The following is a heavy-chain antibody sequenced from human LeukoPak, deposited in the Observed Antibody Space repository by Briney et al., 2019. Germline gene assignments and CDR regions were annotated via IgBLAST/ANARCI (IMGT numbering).Heavy chain of an antibody. J-gene: IGHJ6*02. CDR1: GYTFTSYY. Sequence: ASVKVSCRASGYTFTSYYMHWVRQAPGQGLEWMGIINPSGGSTSYAQKFQGRVTMTRDTSTSTVYMELSSLRSEDTAVYYCARTMVRGVYYYYGMDVGGQGTTVTVSS. V-gene: IGHV1-46*01. D-gene: IGHD3-10*01. CDR2: INPSGGST. CDR3: ARTMVRGVYYYYGMDV.